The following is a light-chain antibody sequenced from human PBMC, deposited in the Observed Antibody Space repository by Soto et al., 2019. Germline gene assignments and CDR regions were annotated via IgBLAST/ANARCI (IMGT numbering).Light chain of an antibody. CDR2: GVS. V-gene: IGKV3-15*01. J-gene: IGKJ4*01. Sequence: IVMTQSPATLPVSPGERATLSCRASQSVAGNLAWYQQKPGQPPRLLIYGVSTRATGVPARFSGSGSETDFSLTISSLQIEDFALYYCQQSNNWPPLTFGGGTKVEIK. CDR1: QSVAGN. CDR3: QQSNNWPPLT.